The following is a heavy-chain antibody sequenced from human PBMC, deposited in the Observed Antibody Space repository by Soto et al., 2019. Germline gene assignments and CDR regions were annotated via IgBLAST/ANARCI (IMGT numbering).Heavy chain of an antibody. V-gene: IGHV3-74*01. J-gene: IGHJ5*02. Sequence: GGSLRLSCTASGFTFNDFWMHWVRLAPGKGLVWVSRINTDGTTTNYADSVKGRFTISRANAENTLYLQMNSLRADDTALYFCARGVYTSSRFDPWGQGTLVTVSS. CDR2: INTDGTTT. CDR3: ARGVYTSSRFDP. D-gene: IGHD6-6*01. CDR1: GFTFNDFW.